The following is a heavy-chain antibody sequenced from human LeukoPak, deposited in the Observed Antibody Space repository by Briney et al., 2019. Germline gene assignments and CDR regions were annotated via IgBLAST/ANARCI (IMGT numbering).Heavy chain of an antibody. Sequence: PSETLSLTCSVSGGSISTYQWSWIRQPPGKGLEWIGKIYYSGSTNYNPSLKSRVTISVDTSKNQFSLKLSSVTAADTAVYYCAKTGGWVHYYDSSGYSNAFDIWGQGTMVTASS. J-gene: IGHJ3*02. V-gene: IGHV4-59*01. D-gene: IGHD3-22*01. CDR3: AKTGGWVHYYDSSGYSNAFDI. CDR1: GGSISTYQ. CDR2: IYYSGST.